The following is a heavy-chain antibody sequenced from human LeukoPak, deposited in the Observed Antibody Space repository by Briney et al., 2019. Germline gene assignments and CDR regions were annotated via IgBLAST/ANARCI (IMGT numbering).Heavy chain of an antibody. J-gene: IGHJ4*02. D-gene: IGHD2-2*01. CDR2: ISYDGSNK. CDR3: ARGPYQLLLSRGAGFDY. Sequence: GGSLRLSCAASGFTFSSYAMHWVRQAPGKGLEWVAVISYDGSNKYYADSVKGRFTISRDNSKNPLYLQMNSLRAEDTAVYYCARGPYQLLLSRGAGFDYWGQGTLVTVSS. CDR1: GFTFSSYA. V-gene: IGHV3-30-3*01.